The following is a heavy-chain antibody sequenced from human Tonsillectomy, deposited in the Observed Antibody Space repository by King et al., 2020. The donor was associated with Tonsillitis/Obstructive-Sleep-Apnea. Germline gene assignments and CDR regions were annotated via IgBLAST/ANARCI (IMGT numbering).Heavy chain of an antibody. CDR2: IYYSGST. CDR1: GGSISSSIYY. J-gene: IGHJ3*02. V-gene: IGHV4-39*01. CDR3: ARRMTGNTGVFDI. D-gene: IGHD1-20*01. Sequence: QLQESGPGLVKPSETLSLTCTVSGGSISSSIYYWGWVRQPPGKGLEWIGTIYYSGSTYSNPSPESRVPLSVDTSKNQFSLNLSAVTAADTAVYYCARRMTGNTGVFDIWGQGAMVTVSS.